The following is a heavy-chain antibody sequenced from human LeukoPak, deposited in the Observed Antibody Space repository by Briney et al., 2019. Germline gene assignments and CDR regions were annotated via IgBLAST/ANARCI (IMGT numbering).Heavy chain of an antibody. CDR3: ARHESYYYGSGSYQGEFDY. V-gene: IGHV5-51*01. Sequence: GESPKISCKGSGYSFTSYWIGWVRQMPGKGLEWMGIIYPGDSDTRYSPSFQGQVTISADKSISTAYLQWSSLKASDTAMYYCARHESYYYGSGSYQGEFDYWGQGTLVTVSS. D-gene: IGHD3-10*01. CDR1: GYSFTSYW. J-gene: IGHJ4*02. CDR2: IYPGDSDT.